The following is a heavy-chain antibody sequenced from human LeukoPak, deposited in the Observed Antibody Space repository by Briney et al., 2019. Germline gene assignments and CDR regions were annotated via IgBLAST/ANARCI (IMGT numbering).Heavy chain of an antibody. CDR1: GFTFDDYA. J-gene: IGHJ3*02. Sequence: GGSLRLPCAASGFTFDDYAMHWVRQAPGKGLEWVSGISWNSGSIGYADSVKGRFTISRDNAKNSLYLQMNSLRAEDTALYYCAKDVIAAAAYAFDIWGQGTMVTVSS. D-gene: IGHD6-13*01. CDR2: ISWNSGSI. CDR3: AKDVIAAAAYAFDI. V-gene: IGHV3-9*01.